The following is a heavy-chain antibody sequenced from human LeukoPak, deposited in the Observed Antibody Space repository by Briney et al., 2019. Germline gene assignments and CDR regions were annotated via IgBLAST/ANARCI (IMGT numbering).Heavy chain of an antibody. CDR1: GFTFSSYG. CDR3: AKDPPFTTITMVRDPSHYLDV. CDR2: IRYDGSNK. J-gene: IGHJ6*03. V-gene: IGHV3-30*02. Sequence: GGSLRLSCAASGFTFSSYGMHWVRQAPGKGLEWVAFIRYDGSNKYYADSVKGRFTISRDNSKNTLYLQMNSLRAEDTAVYYCAKDPPFTTITMVRDPSHYLDVRGKGTTVTVSS. D-gene: IGHD3-10*01.